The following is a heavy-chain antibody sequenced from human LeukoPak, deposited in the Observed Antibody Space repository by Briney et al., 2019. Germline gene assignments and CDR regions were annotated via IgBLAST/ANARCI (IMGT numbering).Heavy chain of an antibody. CDR2: ISSSSSYI. J-gene: IGHJ4*02. D-gene: IGHD4-23*01. CDR1: GFTFSSYS. V-gene: IGHV3-21*04. CDR3: ARRAGGYSHPYDY. Sequence: AGGSLRLSCAASGFTFSSYSMNWVHQAPGKGLEWVSSISSSSSYIYYADSVKGRFTISRDNSKNTLYLQMNSLRAEDTAVYYCARRAGGYSHPYDYWGQGILVTVSS.